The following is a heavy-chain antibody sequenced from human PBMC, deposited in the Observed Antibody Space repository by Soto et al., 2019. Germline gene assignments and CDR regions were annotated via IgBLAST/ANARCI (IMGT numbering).Heavy chain of an antibody. CDR3: ARRVTGSSWYHDAFDI. Sequence: QVQLVQSGAEVKKPGSSVKVSCKASGGTFSSYAISWVRQGPGQGLEWMGGIIPIFGTANYAQKFQGRVTITADESTSTAYMELSSMRSEDTAVYYCARRVTGSSWYHDAFDIWGQGTMVTVSS. V-gene: IGHV1-69*01. CDR2: IIPIFGTA. CDR1: GGTFSSYA. J-gene: IGHJ3*02. D-gene: IGHD6-13*01.